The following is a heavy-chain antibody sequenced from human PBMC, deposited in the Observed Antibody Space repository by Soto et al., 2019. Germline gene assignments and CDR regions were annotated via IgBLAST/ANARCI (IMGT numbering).Heavy chain of an antibody. CDR3: ARALWYYYDSSGYSKHLEY. Sequence: ASVKVSCKASGGTFSSYAISWVRQAPGQGLEWMGGFIPLFGTANHAQKFQGRVTITADKSTSTAYMELSSLRSEDTAVYYCARALWYYYDSSGYSKHLEYWGQGIQVTVSS. J-gene: IGHJ4*02. D-gene: IGHD3-22*01. CDR2: FIPLFGTA. CDR1: GGTFSSYA. V-gene: IGHV1-69*06.